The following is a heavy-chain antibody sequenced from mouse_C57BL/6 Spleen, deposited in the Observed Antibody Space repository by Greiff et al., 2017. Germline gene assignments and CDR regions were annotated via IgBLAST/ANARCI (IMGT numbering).Heavy chain of an antibody. CDR3: ATEGYYGNPWFAY. Sequence: VQLQQPGTELVKPGASVTLSCKASGYTFTSYWMHWVKQRPGQGLEWIGNINPSNGGTNYNEKFKSKATLTVDKSSSTAYMQLSSLTSEDSAVYYCATEGYYGNPWFAYWGQGTLVTVSA. CDR1: GYTFTSYW. V-gene: IGHV1-53*01. D-gene: IGHD2-1*01. J-gene: IGHJ3*01. CDR2: INPSNGGT.